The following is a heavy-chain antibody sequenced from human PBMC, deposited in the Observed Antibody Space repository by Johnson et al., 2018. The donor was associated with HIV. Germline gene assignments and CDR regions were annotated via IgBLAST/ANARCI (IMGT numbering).Heavy chain of an antibody. D-gene: IGHD4-17*01. J-gene: IGHJ3*02. V-gene: IGHV3-66*03. Sequence: VQLVESGGGLIQPGGSLRLSCAASGFTVSSNYMSWVRQAPGKGLEWVSVIYSGGSTYYADSVTGRFTISRDNSKNTVYLQMNSLRAEDTAVYYCAKDQYRKLTTVAGIWGQGTMVTVSS. CDR2: IYSGGST. CDR3: AKDQYRKLTTVAGI. CDR1: GFTVSSNY.